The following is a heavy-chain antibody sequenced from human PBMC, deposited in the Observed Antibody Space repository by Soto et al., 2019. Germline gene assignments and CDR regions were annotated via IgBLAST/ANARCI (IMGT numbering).Heavy chain of an antibody. V-gene: IGHV1-8*01. J-gene: IGHJ4*02. CDR1: GYTFTSYD. CDR3: ARKIRYYYGSGSYPDY. CDR2: MNPNSGNT. D-gene: IGHD3-10*01. Sequence: ASVKVSCKASGYTFTSYDINWVRQATGQGLEWMGWMNPNSGNTGYAQKFQGRVTMTRNTSISTAYMELSSLRSEDTAVYYCARKIRYYYGSGSYPDYWGQGTLVTVSS.